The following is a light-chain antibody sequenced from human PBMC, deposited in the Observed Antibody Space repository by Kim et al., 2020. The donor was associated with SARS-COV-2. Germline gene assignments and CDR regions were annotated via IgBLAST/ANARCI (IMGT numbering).Light chain of an antibody. Sequence: SPVKRATLSCRASQSVGSSYLAWYQQKPGQAPRLLIYGASSRATGIPDRFSGSESGTDFTLSISRLEPEDFAVYYCQQYGSSPWTFGQGTKVEIK. CDR3: QQYGSSPWT. J-gene: IGKJ1*01. CDR1: QSVGSSY. V-gene: IGKV3-20*01. CDR2: GAS.